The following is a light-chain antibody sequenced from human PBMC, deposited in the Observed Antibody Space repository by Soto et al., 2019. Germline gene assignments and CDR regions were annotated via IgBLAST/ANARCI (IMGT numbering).Light chain of an antibody. CDR2: DVS. CDR1: QGVTTN. V-gene: IGKV3-15*01. CDR3: QQYNNWPFS. Sequence: EIGVTRSPGTLSVSPRERATLSCRAGQGVTTNFACYQQKSGQSPRLLIYDVSIRATGVPARFSGTGSETDFTLTISGLQPEDSAVYFCQQYNNWPFSVGQGGRLAI. J-gene: IGKJ5*01.